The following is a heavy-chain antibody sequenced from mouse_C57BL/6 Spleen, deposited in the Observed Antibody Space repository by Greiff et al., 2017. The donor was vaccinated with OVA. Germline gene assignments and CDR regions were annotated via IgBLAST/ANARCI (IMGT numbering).Heavy chain of an antibody. Sequence: QVQLKESGPGLVAPSQSLSITCTVSGFSLTSYGVHWVRQPPGKGLEWLVVIWSDGSTTYNSALKSRLSISKDNSKSQVFLKMNSLQTDDTAMYYCARHPIYYNYYAMDYWGQETSVTVSS. V-gene: IGHV2-6-1*01. J-gene: IGHJ4*01. CDR1: GFSLTSYG. CDR3: ARHPIYYNYYAMDY. D-gene: IGHD2-1*01. CDR2: IWSDGST.